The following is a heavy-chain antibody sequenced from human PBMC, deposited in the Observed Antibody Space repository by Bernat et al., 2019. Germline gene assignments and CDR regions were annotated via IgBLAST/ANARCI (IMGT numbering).Heavy chain of an antibody. J-gene: IGHJ5*02. D-gene: IGHD5-18*01. CDR2: INPSGGST. Sequence: QVQLVQSGAEVKKPGASVKVSCKASGYTFTSYYMHWVRQAPGQGLEWMGIINPSGGSTNYAQRFQGRVTMSSDTSTSTVSMELNSLRSEDTAVYYCARGYGELGWLDPWGQGTLVTVSP. CDR3: ARGYGELGWLDP. CDR1: GYTFTSYY. V-gene: IGHV1-46*01.